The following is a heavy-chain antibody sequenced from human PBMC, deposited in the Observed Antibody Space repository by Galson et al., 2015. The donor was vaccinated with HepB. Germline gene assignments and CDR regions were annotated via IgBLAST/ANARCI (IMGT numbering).Heavy chain of an antibody. CDR3: VRDGSSTVPLDY. CDR1: GFILGGYW. Sequence: SLRLSCAASGFILGGYWMHWVRQTPGKGLECVSRITSDGSSTTYADSVKGRLTISRDSAKNTLHLQMDSLRVDDTAVYYCVRDGSSTVPLDYWGRGTLVTVSS. J-gene: IGHJ4*02. CDR2: ITSDGSST. V-gene: IGHV3-74*03. D-gene: IGHD4-11*01.